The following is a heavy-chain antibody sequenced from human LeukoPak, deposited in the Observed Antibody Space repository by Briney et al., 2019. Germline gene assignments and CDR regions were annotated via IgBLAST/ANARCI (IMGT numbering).Heavy chain of an antibody. V-gene: IGHV3-7*01. CDR1: GFTFSTYW. CDR2: TKEDGGEK. D-gene: IGHD1-1*01. J-gene: IGHJ6*03. CDR3: ARDPYNGAYSEGYYYYYMDV. Sequence: GGSLRLSCAASGFTFSTYWMSWVRQAPGKGLEWVANTKEDGGEKYYVDSVKGRFTISRDDAENSLYLQMNSLRAEDTAVYYCARDPYNGAYSEGYYYYYMDVWGKGTTVTVSS.